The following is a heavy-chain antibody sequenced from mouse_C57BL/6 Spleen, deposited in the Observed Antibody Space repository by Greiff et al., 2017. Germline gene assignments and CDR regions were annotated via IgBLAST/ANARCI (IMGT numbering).Heavy chain of an antibody. V-gene: IGHV1-81*01. D-gene: IGHD1-1*01. Sequence: VQLQQSGAELARPGASVKLSCKASGYTFTSYGISWVKQRTGKGLEWIGEIYPRSGNTYYNEKFKGKATLTADKSSSTAYMELRSLTSEDSAVFFGAGYGGSYVGYLDYWGQGTTLTVSS. CDR3: AGYGGSYVGYLDY. J-gene: IGHJ2*01. CDR2: IYPRSGNT. CDR1: GYTFTSYG.